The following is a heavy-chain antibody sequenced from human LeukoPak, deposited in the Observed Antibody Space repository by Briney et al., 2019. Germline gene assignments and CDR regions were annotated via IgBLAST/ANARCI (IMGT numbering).Heavy chain of an antibody. Sequence: PGGSLRLSCAASGFTFSSYAMSWVRQAPGKGLEWVSVISGSGGSSYYADSVKGRFTISRDNSKNTLYLQMNSLRAGDTAVYNCAKAQVRSYGGLDYWGQGTLVTVSS. CDR2: ISGSGGSS. CDR3: AKAQVRSYGGLDY. V-gene: IGHV3-23*01. CDR1: GFTFSSYA. D-gene: IGHD4-23*01. J-gene: IGHJ4*02.